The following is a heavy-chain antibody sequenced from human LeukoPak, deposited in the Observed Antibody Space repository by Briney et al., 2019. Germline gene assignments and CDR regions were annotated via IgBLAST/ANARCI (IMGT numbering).Heavy chain of an antibody. D-gene: IGHD3-10*01. Sequence: PGGTLRLSCAASGFSFSSYWMSWVRQAPGKGLEWVANINQDGSEKYYVDSVKGRFTVSRDNAKNSLYVQMNSLRAEDTAVYYCARHAQWFGQFQYHFDYWGQGTLVTVSS. CDR3: ARHAQWFGQFQYHFDY. J-gene: IGHJ4*02. CDR1: GFSFSSYW. CDR2: INQDGSEK. V-gene: IGHV3-7*01.